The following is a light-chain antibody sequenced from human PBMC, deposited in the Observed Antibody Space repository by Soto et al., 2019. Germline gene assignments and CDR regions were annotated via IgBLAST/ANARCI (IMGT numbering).Light chain of an antibody. CDR1: QSISSSY. J-gene: IGKJ2*01. CDR3: HLYGGSRMFS. V-gene: IGKV3-20*01. CDR2: AAS. Sequence: EIVLTQSPGTLSLSPGEGGTLSCRASQSISSSYLAWYQQKPGQSPRLLIYAASSRATGIPDRFSGSGSGRDFTLDISRLEPEDFAVYSCHLYGGSRMFSFGQGTKLKIK.